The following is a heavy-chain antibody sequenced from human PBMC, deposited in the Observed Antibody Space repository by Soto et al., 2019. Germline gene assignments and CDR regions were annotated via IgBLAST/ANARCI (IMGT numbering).Heavy chain of an antibody. CDR2: IYYSGST. CDR3: ARERASIVGANWFDP. V-gene: IGHV4-39*07. CDR1: GGSISSSSYY. J-gene: IGHJ5*02. D-gene: IGHD1-26*01. Sequence: SETLSLTCTVSGGSISSSSYYWGWIRQPPGKGLEWIGSIYYSGSTYYNPSLKSRVTISVDTSKNQFSLKLSSVTAADTAVYYCARERASIVGANWFDPWGQGTLVTVSS.